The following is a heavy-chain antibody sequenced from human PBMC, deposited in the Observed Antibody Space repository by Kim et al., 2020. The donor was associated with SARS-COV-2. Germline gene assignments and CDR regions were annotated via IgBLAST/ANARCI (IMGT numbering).Heavy chain of an antibody. J-gene: IGHJ4*02. V-gene: IGHV3-23*01. Sequence: GGSLRLSCAASGFTFSSYAMSWVRQAPGKGLEWVSAISGSGTTYYPDSVKGRFTISRDNSKNTLSLQMNSLRAEDTAVYYCAKESSTFAGFYFEYWGQGTLVTVSS. CDR3: AKESSTFAGFYFEY. CDR1: GFTFSSYA. CDR2: ISGSGTT. D-gene: IGHD3-10*01.